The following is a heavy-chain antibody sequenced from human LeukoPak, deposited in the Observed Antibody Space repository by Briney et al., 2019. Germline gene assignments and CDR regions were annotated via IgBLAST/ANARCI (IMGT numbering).Heavy chain of an antibody. Sequence: GGSLRLSCEASGFTFSTYRMNWVRQAPGKGLVWVSRINTDGTSTSYADSVKGRFTISRDNAKNTLYLQMNSLRAEDTAVYYCARGGPRRGAYFDYWGQGTLVTVSS. V-gene: IGHV3-74*01. CDR2: INTDGTST. J-gene: IGHJ4*02. CDR1: GFTFSTYR. CDR3: ARGGPRRGAYFDY.